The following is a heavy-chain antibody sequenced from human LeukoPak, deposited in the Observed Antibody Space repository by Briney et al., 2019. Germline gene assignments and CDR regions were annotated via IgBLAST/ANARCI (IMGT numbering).Heavy chain of an antibody. V-gene: IGHV4-34*01. CDR3: ARGVTMVPGVIKYYYYYYMDV. CDR1: GGSFSGYY. D-gene: IGHD3-10*01. Sequence: PSETLSLTCAVYGGSFSGYYWSWIRQPPGKGLEWIGEINHSGSTNYNPSLKSRVTISVDTSKNQFPLKLSSVTAADTAVYYCARGVTMVPGVIKYYYYYYMDVWGKGTTVTVSS. CDR2: INHSGST. J-gene: IGHJ6*03.